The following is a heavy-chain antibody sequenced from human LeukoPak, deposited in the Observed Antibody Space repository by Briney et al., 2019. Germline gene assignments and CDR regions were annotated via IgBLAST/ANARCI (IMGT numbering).Heavy chain of an antibody. CDR3: AKSSSFGELVDY. J-gene: IGHJ4*02. Sequence: QPGGSLRLSCAASGFTFSSYAMSWVRQAPGKGLEWVSAISGSGGSTYYADSVKGRFTISRDNPKNTLYLQMNSLRAEDTAVYYCAKSSSFGELVDYWGQGTLVTVSS. D-gene: IGHD3-10*01. CDR2: ISGSGGST. V-gene: IGHV3-23*01. CDR1: GFTFSSYA.